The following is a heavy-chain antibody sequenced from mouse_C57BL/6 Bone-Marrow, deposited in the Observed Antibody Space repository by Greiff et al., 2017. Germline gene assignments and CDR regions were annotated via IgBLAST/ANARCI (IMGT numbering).Heavy chain of an antibody. D-gene: IGHD1-1*01. CDR3: ATPYYGRAEAMDY. V-gene: IGHV1-81*01. CDR1: GYTFTSYG. CDR2: IYPRSGNT. Sequence: QVQLQQSGAELARPGASVKLSCKASGYTFTSYGISWVKQRTGQGLEWIGEIYPRSGNTYYNEKFKGKATLTADKSSSTAYMELRSLTSEDSAVYFCATPYYGRAEAMDYWGQGTSVTVSS. J-gene: IGHJ4*01.